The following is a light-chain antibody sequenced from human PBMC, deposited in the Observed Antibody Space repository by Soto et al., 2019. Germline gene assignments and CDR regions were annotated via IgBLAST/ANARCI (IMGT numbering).Light chain of an antibody. V-gene: IGKV3-15*01. CDR1: QSVSSD. Sequence: EIVMTQSPATLSVSPGERATLSCRASQSVSSDLAWYQHKPGQAPRLLIYGASTRATGIPARFSGRGSGTEFTLTISSLQSEDFAVYYCQQYNNWPPTFGQGTKVDI. CDR3: QQYNNWPPT. J-gene: IGKJ1*01. CDR2: GAS.